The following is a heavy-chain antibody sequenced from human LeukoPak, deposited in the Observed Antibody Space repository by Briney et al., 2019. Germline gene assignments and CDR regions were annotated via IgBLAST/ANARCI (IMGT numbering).Heavy chain of an antibody. CDR3: AKSPREWELLQCLGY. V-gene: IGHV3-33*06. CDR1: GFTFSSYG. CDR2: IWYDGSNK. D-gene: IGHD1-26*01. J-gene: IGHJ4*02. Sequence: GGSLRLSCAASGFTFSSYGMHWVRQAPGKGLEWVAVIWYDGSNKYYADSVKGRFTISRDNSKNTLYLQMNSLRAEDTAVYYCAKSPREWELLQCLGYWGQGTLVTVSS.